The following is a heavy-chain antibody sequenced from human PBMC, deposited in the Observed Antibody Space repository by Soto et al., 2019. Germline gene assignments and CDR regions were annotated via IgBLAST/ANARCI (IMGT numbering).Heavy chain of an antibody. D-gene: IGHD2-2*01. CDR1: GFTFSNAW. Sequence: GGSLRLSCAASGFTFSNAWMSWVRQAPGKGLEWVGRIKSKTDGGTTDYAAPVKGRFTISRDDSKNTLYLQMNSLKTEDTAVYYCTTSRYIVVVPAANDYWGQGTLVTVSS. V-gene: IGHV3-15*01. J-gene: IGHJ4*02. CDR3: TTSRYIVVVPAANDY. CDR2: IKSKTDGGTT.